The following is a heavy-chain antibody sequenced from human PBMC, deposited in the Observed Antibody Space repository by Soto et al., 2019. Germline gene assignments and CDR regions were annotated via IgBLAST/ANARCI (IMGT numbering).Heavy chain of an antibody. J-gene: IGHJ4*02. V-gene: IGHV3-74*01. CDR2: INSDGSST. CDR1: GFTFSSYW. D-gene: IGHD6-6*01. CDR3: ERDLDSSSAYNF. Sequence: PGGSLRLSCAASGFTFSSYWMRWVRQAPGKGLVWVSRINSDGSSTSYADSVKGRFTISRDNAKNTLYLKMNSLRAEDTAVYYWERDLDSSSAYNFWGQGTQFT.